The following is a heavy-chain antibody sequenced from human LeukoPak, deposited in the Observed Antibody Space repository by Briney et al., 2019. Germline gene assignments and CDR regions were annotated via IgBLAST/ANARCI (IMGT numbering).Heavy chain of an antibody. J-gene: IGHJ6*03. Sequence: SETLSLPRSVSDDSITMYYWTWIRQPPGKGLAWIGYVDHTGSTNFNPSLNGRVSTSRDTTKNLFSLRLRSVTAAEMGVYSCARARVSSSTWYSTYYYYFYMDVWGKGTTVTVSS. CDR2: VDHTGST. V-gene: IGHV4-59*01. CDR1: DDSITMYY. CDR3: ARARVSSSTWYSTYYYYFYMDV. D-gene: IGHD1-1*01.